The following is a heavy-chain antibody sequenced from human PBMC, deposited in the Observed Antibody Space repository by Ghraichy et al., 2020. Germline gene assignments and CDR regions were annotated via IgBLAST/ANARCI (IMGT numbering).Heavy chain of an antibody. Sequence: GGSLRLSCAASGFTFSDYAMNWVRQAPGKGLEWVSTVSDRADRTHYADSVKGRFAISRDNSKNTLYLQMTSLRVDDTAIYYCAKAHSVVLMRLGFDVWGPGTMVTVSS. CDR2: VSDRADRT. V-gene: IGHV3-23*01. J-gene: IGHJ3*01. D-gene: IGHD2-21*01. CDR1: GFTFSDYA. CDR3: AKAHSVVLMRLGFDV.